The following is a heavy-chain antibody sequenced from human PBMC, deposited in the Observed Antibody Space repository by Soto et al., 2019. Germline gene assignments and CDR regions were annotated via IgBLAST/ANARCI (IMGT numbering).Heavy chain of an antibody. D-gene: IGHD2-2*01. V-gene: IGHV3-23*01. J-gene: IGHJ4*02. CDR2: INAKGDST. Sequence: EVQLLESGGGLVQPGGSLRLSCAASGFTFSSYAMSWLRQAPGKGLEWVSGINAKGDSTYYADSVKGRFAVSRDNSKNTLYLQMNSLRVDDTAIYYCAHGGVPAAVPRWGFDFWGQGTLVTVSS. CDR3: AHGGVPAAVPRWGFDF. CDR1: GFTFSSYA.